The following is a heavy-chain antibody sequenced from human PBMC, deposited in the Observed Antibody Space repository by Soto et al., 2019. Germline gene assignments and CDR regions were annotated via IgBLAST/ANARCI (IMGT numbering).Heavy chain of an antibody. CDR3: ARGQEGVVATH. J-gene: IGHJ4*02. CDR1: GGSLSGYY. D-gene: IGHD5-12*01. CDR2: VKDGGHT. Sequence: QVQLQQWGAGLLKPSETLSLNCAVTGGSLSGYYWSWIRQPPGKGLEWIGEVKDGGHTNYSPSLRGRVTTSSDASNNQSSHRLNSVTAADTGVYYCARGQEGVVATHWDQGSLVTVSS. V-gene: IGHV4-34*01.